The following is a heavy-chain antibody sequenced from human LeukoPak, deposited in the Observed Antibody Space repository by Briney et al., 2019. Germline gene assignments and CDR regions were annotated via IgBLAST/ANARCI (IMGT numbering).Heavy chain of an antibody. CDR3: AKASIAVAAKGNWFDS. Sequence: GGSLRLSCAASGFTFSSYWMHWVRQAPGKGLVWVSRINSDGSSTSYADSVKGRFTISRDNAKNTLYLQLNSLRAEDTAVYYCAKASIAVAAKGNWFDSWGQGTLVTVSS. CDR2: INSDGSST. D-gene: IGHD6-19*01. J-gene: IGHJ5*01. V-gene: IGHV3-74*01. CDR1: GFTFSSYW.